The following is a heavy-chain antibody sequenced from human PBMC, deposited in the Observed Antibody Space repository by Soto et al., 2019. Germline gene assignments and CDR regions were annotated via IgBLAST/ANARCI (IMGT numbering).Heavy chain of an antibody. CDR2: ISPYNGDT. Sequence: QAQLMQSGTEVRKPAASVNVSCKASGYTFTGYGVNWLRQAPGQGLEWMGWISPYNGDTKYAQKFQGRVTMTRDTSTSTVYMELRSLRSDDTAVYYCARNGDSNWGMYWYFDLWGRGALVTVSS. V-gene: IGHV1-18*01. D-gene: IGHD7-27*01. CDR1: GYTFTGYG. J-gene: IGHJ2*01. CDR3: ARNGDSNWGMYWYFDL.